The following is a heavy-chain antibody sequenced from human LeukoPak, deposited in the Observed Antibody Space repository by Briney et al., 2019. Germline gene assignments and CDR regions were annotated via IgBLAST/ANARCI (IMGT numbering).Heavy chain of an antibody. J-gene: IGHJ4*02. CDR3: ARAHKGTCIDC. V-gene: IGHV3-74*01. CDR1: GFTFSSYG. CDR2: INSDGSST. Sequence: GGSLRLSCAASGFTFSSYGMHWVRQAPGKGLVWVSRINSDGSSTSYADSVKGRFTISRDNAKNTLYLQMNSLRAEDTAVYYCARAHKGTCIDCWGQGTLVTVSS.